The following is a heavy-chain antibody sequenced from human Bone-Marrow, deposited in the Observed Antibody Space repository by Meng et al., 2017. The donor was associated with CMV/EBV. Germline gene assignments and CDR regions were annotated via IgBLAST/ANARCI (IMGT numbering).Heavy chain of an antibody. Sequence: CAASGFTFSSYAMSWVRQAPGKGLEWVSAISGSGGSTYYADSVKGRFTISRDNSKNTLYLQMNSLRAEDTAVYYCAKEIAVAGGFDYWGQGTLVTVSS. CDR2: ISGSGGST. CDR3: AKEIAVAGGFDY. D-gene: IGHD6-19*01. J-gene: IGHJ4*02. CDR1: GFTFSSYA. V-gene: IGHV3-23*01.